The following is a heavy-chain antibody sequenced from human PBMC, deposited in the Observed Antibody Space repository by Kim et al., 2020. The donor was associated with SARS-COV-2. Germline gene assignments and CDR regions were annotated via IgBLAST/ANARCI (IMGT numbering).Heavy chain of an antibody. Sequence: SETLSLTCAVYGGSFSGYYWSWIRQPPGKGLEWIGEINHSGSTNYNPSLKSRVTISVDTSKNQFSLKLSSVTAADTAVYYCARARRGSYYYYYYYMDVWGKGTTVTVSS. CDR3: ARARRGSYYYYYYYMDV. CDR1: GGSFSGYY. CDR2: INHSGST. D-gene: IGHD1-26*01. J-gene: IGHJ6*03. V-gene: IGHV4-34*01.